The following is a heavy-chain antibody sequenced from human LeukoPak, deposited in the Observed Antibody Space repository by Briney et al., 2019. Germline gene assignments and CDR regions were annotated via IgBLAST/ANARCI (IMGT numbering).Heavy chain of an antibody. CDR3: TTDGGRQDYYYYGMDV. CDR2: IKSKTDGGTT. CDR1: GFTFSNAW. J-gene: IGHJ6*02. Sequence: PGGSLRLSCAASGFTFSNAWMNWVRQAPGEGLEWVGRIKSKTDGGTTDYAAPVKGRFTISRDDSKNTLYLQMNSLKTEDTAVYYCTTDGGRQDYYYYGMDVWGQGTTVTVSS. V-gene: IGHV3-15*07. D-gene: IGHD3-16*01.